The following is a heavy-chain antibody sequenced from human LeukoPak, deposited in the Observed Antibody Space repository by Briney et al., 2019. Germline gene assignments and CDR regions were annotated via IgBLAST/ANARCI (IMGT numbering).Heavy chain of an antibody. D-gene: IGHD2-2*01. CDR2: INHSGST. CDR3: ARGLADCSSTSCYLSPFDY. CDR1: GGSFSGYY. J-gene: IGHJ4*02. V-gene: IGHV4-34*01. Sequence: SETLSLTCAVYGGSFSGYYWSWIRQPPGKGLEWIGEINHSGSTNYNPSLKSRVTISVDTSKNQFSLKLSSVTAADTAVYYCARGLADCSSTSCYLSPFDYWGQGTLVTDSS.